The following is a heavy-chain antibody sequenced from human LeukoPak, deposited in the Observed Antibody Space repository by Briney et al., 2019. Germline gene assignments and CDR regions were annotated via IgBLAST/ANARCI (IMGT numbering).Heavy chain of an antibody. Sequence: QPGGSLRLSCAASGFTFSSYGMHWVRQAPGKGLEWVAVISYDGSNKYYADSVKGRFTISRDNSKNTLYLQMNSLRAEDTAVYYCAKLYRERSNDAFDIWGQGTMVTVSS. CDR3: AKLYRERSNDAFDI. CDR2: ISYDGSNK. J-gene: IGHJ3*02. V-gene: IGHV3-30*18. D-gene: IGHD1-26*01. CDR1: GFTFSSYG.